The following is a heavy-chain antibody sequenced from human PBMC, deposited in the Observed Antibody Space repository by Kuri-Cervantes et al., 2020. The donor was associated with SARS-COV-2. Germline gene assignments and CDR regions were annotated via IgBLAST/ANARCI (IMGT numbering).Heavy chain of an antibody. V-gene: IGHV3-30*18. CDR3: AKLVFGELSEIDAFDI. J-gene: IGHJ3*02. D-gene: IGHD3-16*02. CDR2: ISYDGSNK. CDR1: GFPFSSYS. Sequence: GESLKISCAASGFPFSSYSMNWVRQAPGKGLEWVAVISYDGSNKYYADPVKGRFTISRDNSKNTLYLQMNSLRAEDTAVYYCAKLVFGELSEIDAFDIWGQGTMVTVAS.